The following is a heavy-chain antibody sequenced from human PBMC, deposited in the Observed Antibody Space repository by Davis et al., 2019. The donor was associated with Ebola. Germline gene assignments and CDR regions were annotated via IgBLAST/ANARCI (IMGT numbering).Heavy chain of an antibody. CDR3: ERHTGLAARPSSYYGVDV. D-gene: IGHD6-6*01. CDR2: IFYDGVS. CDR1: GGTISGSDYH. V-gene: IGHV4-39*01. J-gene: IGHJ6*02. Sequence: PSETLSLTCTVSGGTISGSDYHWGWIRQSPGKGLEWIASIFYDGVSYYNPSLNSRLTISVDTSKNQFSLRLTSVTAADTAVYYCERHTGLAARPSSYYGVDVWGQGTTVIVSS.